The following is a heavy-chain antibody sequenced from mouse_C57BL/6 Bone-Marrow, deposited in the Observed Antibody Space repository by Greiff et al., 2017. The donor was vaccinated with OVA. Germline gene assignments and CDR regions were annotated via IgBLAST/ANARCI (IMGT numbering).Heavy chain of an antibody. J-gene: IGHJ3*01. D-gene: IGHD2-4*01. CDR1: GFTFSDYG. CDR2: ISNLAYSI. CDR3: ARPYYDYDEAWFAY. Sequence: EVQLVESGGGLVQPGGSLKLSCAASGFTFSDYGMAWVRQAPRKGPEWVAFISNLAYSIYYADTVTGRFTISRENAKNTLYLEMSSLRSEDTAMYYCARPYYDYDEAWFAYWGQGTLVTVSA. V-gene: IGHV5-15*01.